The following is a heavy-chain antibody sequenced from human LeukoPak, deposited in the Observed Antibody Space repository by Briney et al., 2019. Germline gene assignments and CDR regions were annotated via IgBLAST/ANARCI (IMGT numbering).Heavy chain of an antibody. CDR3: ARVTGTPGYYFDY. V-gene: IGHV3-53*01. CDR2: LYSGGNT. D-gene: IGHD1-20*01. J-gene: IGHJ4*02. Sequence: PGGSLRLSCEASGFTVSNNYMSWVRQAPGKGLEWVSILYSGGNTYYADSVQGRFTISRGSYRNTLYLEMNNLRAEDTGVYYCARVTGTPGYYFDYWGQGTLVTVSS. CDR1: GFTVSNNY.